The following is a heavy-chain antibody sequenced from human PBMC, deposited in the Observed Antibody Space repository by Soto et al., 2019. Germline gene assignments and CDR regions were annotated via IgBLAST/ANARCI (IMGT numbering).Heavy chain of an antibody. Sequence: WGSLRLSWAASGFSFITYPIGFFRHAACMRREAFSSNSGSGDKTYNKDSVRGRFTISRDNSRNTVNLQMNSLRPEDTALYYSAKILSTMTSYYYGLDACGQGTTGTVSS. V-gene: IGHV3-23*01. D-gene: IGHD4-17*01. CDR1: GFSFITYP. J-gene: IGHJ6*02. CDR2: NSGSGDKT. CDR3: AKILSTMTSYYYGLDA.